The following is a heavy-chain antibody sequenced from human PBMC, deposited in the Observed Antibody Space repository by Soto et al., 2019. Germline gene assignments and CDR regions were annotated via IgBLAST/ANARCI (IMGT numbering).Heavy chain of an antibody. J-gene: IGHJ4*02. CDR3: ARDLSGSGD. V-gene: IGHV3-30-3*01. CDR1: GFAFSSYA. D-gene: IGHD3-10*01. Sequence: QVQLVESGGGVVQPGRSLRLSYAASGFAFSSYAMHWVRQAPGKGLEWVAVISYDGSNKYYADSVKGRLTISRDNSKNTLYLQMNSLRAEDTAVYYCARDLSGSGDWGQGTLVTVSS. CDR2: ISYDGSNK.